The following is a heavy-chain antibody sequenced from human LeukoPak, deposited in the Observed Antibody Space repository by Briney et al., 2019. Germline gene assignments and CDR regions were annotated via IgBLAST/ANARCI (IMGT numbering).Heavy chain of an antibody. CDR3: ARDGALAY. CDR2: IYHNGNT. D-gene: IGHD1-26*01. Sequence: SETLSLTCTVSGGSITNYYWSWVRQSPGKGLEWIGYIYHNGNTNYNPSLKSRVTISIDASKSQFSLRLNSLTAADTAVYYCARDGALAYWGRGTLVTVSS. V-gene: IGHV4-59*01. CDR1: GGSITNYY. J-gene: IGHJ4*02.